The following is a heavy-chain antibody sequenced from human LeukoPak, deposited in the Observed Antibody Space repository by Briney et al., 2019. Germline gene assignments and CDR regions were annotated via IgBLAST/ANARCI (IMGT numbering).Heavy chain of an antibody. CDR2: IKQDGSEK. CDR3: AKVGYSSGLDY. D-gene: IGHD6-19*01. CDR1: GFTFSTNW. V-gene: IGHV3-7*01. Sequence: PGGSLRLSCAASGFTFSTNWMNWVRQAPGKGLEWVANIKQDGSEKYYVDSVKGRFTISRDNAKNSLYLQMNSLRAEDAAVYYCAKVGYSSGLDYWGQGTLVTVSS. J-gene: IGHJ4*02.